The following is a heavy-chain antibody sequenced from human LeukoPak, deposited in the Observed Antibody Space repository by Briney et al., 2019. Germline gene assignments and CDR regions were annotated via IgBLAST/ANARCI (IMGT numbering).Heavy chain of an antibody. V-gene: IGHV3-11*04. J-gene: IGHJ4*02. CDR3: ARRAMGATSFDY. D-gene: IGHD1-26*01. CDR2: ISSSSNTV. CDR1: GFTFSDYY. Sequence: GGSLRLSCAASGFTFSDYYMTWVRQAPGEGLEWVSYISSSSNTVYYADSVKGRLTVSRDNANNSLFMQMTNLRAEDTAVYYCARRAMGATSFDYWGQGTLVTVSS.